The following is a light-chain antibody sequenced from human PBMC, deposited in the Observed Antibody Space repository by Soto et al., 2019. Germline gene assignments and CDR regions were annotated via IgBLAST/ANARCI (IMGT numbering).Light chain of an antibody. CDR3: CSYTSSATYV. V-gene: IGLV2-14*03. J-gene: IGLJ1*01. Sequence: QSALTQPDSVSGSPGQSITISCTGTSSDVGDSNYVSWYQQHPGKAPKLIIFDVSYRPSGVSHRFSGSKSGNTASLTISGLQAEDEADYYCCSYTSSATYVFGTGTKLTFL. CDR1: SSDVGDSNY. CDR2: DVS.